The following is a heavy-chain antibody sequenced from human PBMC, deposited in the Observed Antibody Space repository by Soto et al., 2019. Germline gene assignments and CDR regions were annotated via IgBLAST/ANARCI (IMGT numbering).Heavy chain of an antibody. J-gene: IGHJ5*02. CDR3: ARDYGSWQLVNGTSSWFDP. CDR1: GGSISSGGYY. Sequence: SETLSLTCTVSGGSISSGGYYWSWIRQHPGKGLEWIGYIYYSGSTYYNPSLKSRVTISVDTYKNQFSLKLSSVTAADTAVYYCARDYGSWQLVNGTSSWFDPWGQGTLVTVSS. D-gene: IGHD6-13*01. CDR2: IYYSGST. V-gene: IGHV4-31*03.